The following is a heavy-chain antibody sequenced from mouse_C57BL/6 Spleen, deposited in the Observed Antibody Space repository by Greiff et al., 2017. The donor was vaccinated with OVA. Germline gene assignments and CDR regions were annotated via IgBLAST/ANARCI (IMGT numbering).Heavy chain of an antibody. CDR3: AREHTDYWYFDV. V-gene: IGHV5-16*01. D-gene: IGHD3-1*01. J-gene: IGHJ1*03. CDR2: INYDGSST. Sequence: EVNLVESEGGLVQPGSSLKLSCTASGFTFSDYYMAWVRQVPEKGLEWVANINYDGSSTYYLDSLKSRFIISRDNAKNILYLQMSSLKSEDTATYYCAREHTDYWYFDVWGTGTTVTVSS. CDR1: GFTFSDYY.